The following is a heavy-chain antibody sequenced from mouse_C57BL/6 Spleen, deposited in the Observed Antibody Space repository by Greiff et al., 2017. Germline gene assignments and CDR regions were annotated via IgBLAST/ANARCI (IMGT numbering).Heavy chain of an antibody. V-gene: IGHV1-85*01. J-gene: IGHJ1*03. CDR3: VHYYGSSSWYFDV. CDR2: IYPRDGST. Sequence: VQGVESGPELVKPGASVKLSCKASGYTFTSYDINWVKQRPGQGLEWIGWIYPRDGSTKYNEKFKGKATLTVDTSSSTAYMELHSLTSEDSAVYFCVHYYGSSSWYFDVWGTGTTVTVSS. CDR1: GYTFTSYD. D-gene: IGHD1-1*01.